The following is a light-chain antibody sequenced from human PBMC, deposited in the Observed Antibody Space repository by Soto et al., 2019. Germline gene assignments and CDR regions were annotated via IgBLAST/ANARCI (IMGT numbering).Light chain of an antibody. CDR1: QSVSSTY. CDR3: QHYGSSLWT. V-gene: IGKV3-20*01. J-gene: IGKJ1*01. Sequence: EIVLTQSPGTLSLSPGERASLSCRASQSVSSTYLAWYQQKPGQAPRLLMYATSTRATGIPDRFSGSGSGTAFTLTISRLEPEDFAVYYCQHYGSSLWTFGQGTKVEIK. CDR2: ATS.